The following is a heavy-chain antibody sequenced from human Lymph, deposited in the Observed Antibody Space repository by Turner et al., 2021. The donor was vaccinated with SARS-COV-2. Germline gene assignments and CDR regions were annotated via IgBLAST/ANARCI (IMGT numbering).Heavy chain of an antibody. Sequence: QVQLVQSGAEVKKPGASVKFSCMASGYTFTRYDINWVRQATGQGLEWMGWMDPNSGNTGDAQKFQGRVTMTRNTSISTAYMELSSLRSEDTAVYYCARAAQLTVWFDPWGQGTLVTVSS. CDR3: ARAAQLTVWFDP. CDR2: MDPNSGNT. CDR1: GYTFTRYD. D-gene: IGHD3-9*01. V-gene: IGHV1-8*01. J-gene: IGHJ5*02.